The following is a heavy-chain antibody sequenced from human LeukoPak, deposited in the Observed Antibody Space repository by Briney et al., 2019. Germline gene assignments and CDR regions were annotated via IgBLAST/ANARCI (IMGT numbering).Heavy chain of an antibody. D-gene: IGHD2-21*02. V-gene: IGHV4-30-2*01. Sequence: SQPVSLTCAVSGGSISSGGYSWNWIRQPPGKGLDWIGYIYHSGSTYYNPSLKSRVTISIDRSKNQFPLKLSSVTAAETAVYYCARHVGTYRGGDCYIGGLDYWGQGSLASVSS. CDR3: ARHVGTYRGGDCYIGGLDY. J-gene: IGHJ4*02. CDR2: IYHSGST. CDR1: GGSISSGGYS.